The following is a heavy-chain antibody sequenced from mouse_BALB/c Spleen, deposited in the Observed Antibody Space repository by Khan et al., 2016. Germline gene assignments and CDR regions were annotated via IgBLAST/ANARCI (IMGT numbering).Heavy chain of an antibody. Sequence: VQLQQSGPSLLPPVSSFPLSFPPSSYTFTSYVMHWVKQKPGQGLEWIGYINPYNDGTKYNEKFKGKATLTSDKSSSTAYMELSSLTSEDSAVYYCAREVRRYAMDYWGQGTSVTVSS. D-gene: IGHD2-14*01. J-gene: IGHJ4*01. V-gene: IGHV1S136*01. CDR2: INPYNDGT. CDR1: SYTFTSYV. CDR3: AREVRRYAMDY.